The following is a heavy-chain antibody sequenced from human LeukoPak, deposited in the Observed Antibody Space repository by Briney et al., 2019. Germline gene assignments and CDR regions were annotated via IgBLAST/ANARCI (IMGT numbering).Heavy chain of an antibody. V-gene: IGHV1-2*02. CDR2: INPNSGGT. CDR3: AXGNPGYYDSSGYPRDY. D-gene: IGHD3-22*01. CDR1: GYTFTGYY. J-gene: IGHJ4*02. Sequence: ASVKVSCKASGYTFTGYYMHWVRQAPGQGLEWMGWINPNSGGTNYAQKFQGRVTMTRDTSISTAYMELSRLRSDDTAVYYCAXGNPGYYDSSGYPRDYWGQGTLVTVSS.